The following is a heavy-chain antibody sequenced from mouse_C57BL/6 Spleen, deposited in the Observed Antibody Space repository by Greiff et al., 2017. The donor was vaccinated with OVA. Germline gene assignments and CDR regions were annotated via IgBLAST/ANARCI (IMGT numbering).Heavy chain of an antibody. D-gene: IGHD1-1*01. CDR3: ASPYYYGSSYWYFDV. J-gene: IGHJ1*03. V-gene: IGHV1-26*01. Sequence: EVQLQQSGPELVKPGASVKISCKASGYTFTDYYMNWVKQSHGKSLEWIGDINPNNGGTSYNQKFKGKATLTVAKSSSTAYMELRSLTSEDSAVYYCASPYYYGSSYWYFDVWGTGTTVTVSS. CDR1: GYTFTDYY. CDR2: INPNNGGT.